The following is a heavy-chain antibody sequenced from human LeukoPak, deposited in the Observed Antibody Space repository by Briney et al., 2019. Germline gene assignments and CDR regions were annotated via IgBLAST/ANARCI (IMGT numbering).Heavy chain of an antibody. CDR2: INHSGST. CDR1: GGSFSGYY. CDR3: ARASNDCSSTSCPFDY. V-gene: IGHV4-34*01. D-gene: IGHD2-2*01. Sequence: SETLSLTCAVYGGSFSGYYWSWIHQPPGKGLEWIGEINHSGSTNYNPSLKSRVTISVDTSKNQFSLKLSSVTAADTAVYYCARASNDCSSTSCPFDYWGQGTLVTVSS. J-gene: IGHJ4*02.